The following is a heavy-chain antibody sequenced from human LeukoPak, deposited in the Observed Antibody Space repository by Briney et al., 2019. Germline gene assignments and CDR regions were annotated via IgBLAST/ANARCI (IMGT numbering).Heavy chain of an antibody. CDR2: MNPNSGNT. Sequence: GASVKVSCKASGYTFTSYDINWVRQATGQGLEWMGWMNPNSGNTGYAQKFQGRVTITRNTSISTAYMELSSLRSEDTAVYYCARGDGYNIGVAFDIWGQGTMVTVSS. V-gene: IGHV1-8*03. CDR1: GYTFTSYD. CDR3: ARGDGYNIGVAFDI. D-gene: IGHD5-24*01. J-gene: IGHJ3*02.